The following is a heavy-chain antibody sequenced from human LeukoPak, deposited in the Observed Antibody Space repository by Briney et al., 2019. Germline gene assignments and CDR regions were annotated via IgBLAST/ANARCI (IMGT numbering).Heavy chain of an antibody. CDR1: VFTFSNYA. D-gene: IGHD1-26*01. CDR2: ISGSGGTT. CDR3: AKECSGSYYSFDY. V-gene: IGHV3-23*01. J-gene: IGHJ4*02. Sequence: GGSLRLSCAAPVFTFSNYAMSWVRQAPGKGLEWVSVISGSGGTTYYADSLKGRFTISRDNSKNTLYLQMSSLRAEDTAVYYCAKECSGSYYSFDYWGQGTLVTVSS.